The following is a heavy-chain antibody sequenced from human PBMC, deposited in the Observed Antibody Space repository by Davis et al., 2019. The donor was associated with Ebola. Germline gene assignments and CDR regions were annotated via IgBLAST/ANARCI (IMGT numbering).Heavy chain of an antibody. CDR3: ARVGVVVAATYVFSAFDI. V-gene: IGHV1-69*13. CDR1: GGTFSSYA. D-gene: IGHD2-15*01. Sequence: SVKVSCKASGGTFSSYAISWVRQAPGQGLEWMGGIIPIFGTANYAQKFQGRVTITADESTSTAYMELSSLRSEDTAVYYCARVGVVVAATYVFSAFDIWGQGTMVTVSS. J-gene: IGHJ3*02. CDR2: IIPIFGTA.